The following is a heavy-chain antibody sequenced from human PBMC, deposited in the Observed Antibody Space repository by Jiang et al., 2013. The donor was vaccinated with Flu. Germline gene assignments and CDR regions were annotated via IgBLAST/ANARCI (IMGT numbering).Heavy chain of an antibody. J-gene: IGHJ3*02. CDR3: AREMATYYYGSGSHDAFDI. CDR2: ISPVGGST. V-gene: IGHV1-46*02. Sequence: GAEVKKPGASVKVSCRASGFTFNYDYLHWVRQAPGQGLEWMGLISPVGGSTDYAQKFQGRVTLTTDTSTTTIYMMLSGLTSEDTAVYYCAREMATYYYGSGSHDAFDIWGQGTMVTVSS. D-gene: IGHD3-10*01. CDR1: GFTFNYDY.